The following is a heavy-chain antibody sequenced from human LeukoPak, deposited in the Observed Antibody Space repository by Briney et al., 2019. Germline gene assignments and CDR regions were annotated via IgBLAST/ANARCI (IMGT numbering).Heavy chain of an antibody. D-gene: IGHD3-10*01. V-gene: IGHV3-48*01. CDR1: GFTFSSYS. CDR2: ISSSSSNI. J-gene: IGHJ3*02. Sequence: GGSLRLSCAASGFTFSSYSMNWVRQAPGKGLELVSYISSSSSNIYYADSVKGRFTISRDNAKNSLYLQMNSLRAEDTAVYYCARSLIDYYGSGSYYTVDAFDIWGQGTMVTVSS. CDR3: ARSLIDYYGSGSYYTVDAFDI.